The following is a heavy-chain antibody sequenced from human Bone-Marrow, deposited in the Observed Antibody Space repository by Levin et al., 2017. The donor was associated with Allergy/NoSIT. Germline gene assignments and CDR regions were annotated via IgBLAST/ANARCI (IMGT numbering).Heavy chain of an antibody. J-gene: IGHJ4*02. CDR1: GFTFSSYS. CDR2: ISSSSSYI. V-gene: IGHV3-21*01. D-gene: IGHD5/OR15-5a*01. Sequence: PGGSLRLSCAASGFTFSSYSMNWVRQAPGKGLEWVSSISSSSSYIYYADSVKGRFTISRDNAKNSLYLQMNSLRAEDTAVYYCARAPSPPLYDDGSLSWGQGTLVTVSS. CDR3: ARAPSPPLYDDGSLS.